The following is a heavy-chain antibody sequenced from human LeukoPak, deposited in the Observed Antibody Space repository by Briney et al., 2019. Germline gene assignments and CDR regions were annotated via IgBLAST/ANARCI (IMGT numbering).Heavy chain of an antibody. CDR3: AKATAAGQEDYYMDV. Sequence: GGSLRLSCAASGLTFDDYAMHWVRQAPGKGLEWVSLISWDGGSTYYADSVKGRFTISRDNSKNSLYLQMNSLRAEDTALYYCAKATAAGQEDYYMDVWGKGTTVTVSS. J-gene: IGHJ6*03. CDR1: GLTFDDYA. D-gene: IGHD6-13*01. CDR2: ISWDGGST. V-gene: IGHV3-43D*03.